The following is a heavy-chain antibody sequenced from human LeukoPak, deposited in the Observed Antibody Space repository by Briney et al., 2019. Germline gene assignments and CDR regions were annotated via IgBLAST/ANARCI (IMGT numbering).Heavy chain of an antibody. Sequence: PSETLSLTCTVSGGSINSYYWSWIRQPPGKGLEWIGYIFYSGSTNYNPSLQSRVTISVDTSRNQFSLNLSSVTAADTAVYYCARGGSIRGGFDYWGQGSLVTVSA. D-gene: IGHD3-10*01. CDR2: IFYSGST. V-gene: IGHV4-59*01. CDR1: GGSINSYY. CDR3: ARGGSIRGGFDY. J-gene: IGHJ4*02.